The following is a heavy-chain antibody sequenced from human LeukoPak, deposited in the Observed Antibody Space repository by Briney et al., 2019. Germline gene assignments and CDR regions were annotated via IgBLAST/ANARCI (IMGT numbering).Heavy chain of an antibody. Sequence: GRSLRLSCAASGFTFSSYGMHWVRQAPGKGLEWVAVISYDGSNKYYADSVKGRFTISRDNSKNTLYLQMNSLRAEDTAVYYCAKHLLRGDAFDIWGQGTMVTVSS. CDR3: AKHLLRGDAFDI. CDR1: GFTFSSYG. D-gene: IGHD3-10*01. CDR2: ISYDGSNK. V-gene: IGHV3-30*18. J-gene: IGHJ3*02.